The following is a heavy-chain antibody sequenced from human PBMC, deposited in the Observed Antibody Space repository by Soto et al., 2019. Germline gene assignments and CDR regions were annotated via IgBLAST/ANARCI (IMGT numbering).Heavy chain of an antibody. CDR2: ISAHNGNK. J-gene: IGHJ4*02. CDR3: ARGRYGDY. V-gene: IGHV1-18*01. CDR1: GYTFTSYG. Sequence: QVHLVQSGAEVKKPGASVKVSCKGSGYTFTSYGITWVRQAPGQGLEWMGWISAHNGNKDYAQKLQGRVTVNRDTSTSTAYMELRSLRSDDTAVYYCARGRYGDYWGQGALVTVSS. D-gene: IGHD1-1*01.